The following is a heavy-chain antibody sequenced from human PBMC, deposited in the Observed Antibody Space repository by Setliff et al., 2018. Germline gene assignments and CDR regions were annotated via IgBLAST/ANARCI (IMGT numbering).Heavy chain of an antibody. CDR1: GYILTELS. Sequence: ASVKVSCKVSGYILTELSMRWVRLAPGKGLEWVGGFDPGRSDPIYTQNFQGRVTVTLDTSTNTAYMEFRSLRSDDTAMYYCATDLVSLGDSIRDYWGQGTLVTVSS. J-gene: IGHJ4*02. D-gene: IGHD3-16*01. CDR3: ATDLVSLGDSIRDY. CDR2: FDPGRSDP. V-gene: IGHV1-24*01.